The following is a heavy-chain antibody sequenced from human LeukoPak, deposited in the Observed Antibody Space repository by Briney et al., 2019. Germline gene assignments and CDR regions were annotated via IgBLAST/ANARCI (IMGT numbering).Heavy chain of an antibody. CDR2: IIPILGIA. CDR3: ARDTNWNYPDWFDP. J-gene: IGHJ5*02. D-gene: IGHD1-7*01. CDR1: GGTFSSYA. Sequence: SVKVSCKASGGTFSSYAISWVRQAPGQGLEWMGRIIPILGIASYAQKFQGRVTITADKSTSTAYMELSSLRSEDTAVYYCARDTNWNYPDWFDPWGQGTLVTVSS. V-gene: IGHV1-69*04.